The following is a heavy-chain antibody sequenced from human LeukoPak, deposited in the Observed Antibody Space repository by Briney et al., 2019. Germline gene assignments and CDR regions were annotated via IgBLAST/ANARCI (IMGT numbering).Heavy chain of an antibody. J-gene: IGHJ6*02. Sequence: PSETLSLTCTVSGASITSYYWSWIRQPRGKGLEWIGYIFYSGGTNYNPSLKSRVTMSVDTSKNQLSLNLSSVTAADTAAYYCARDCSGGRCYNGIVAGMDVWGQGTTVTVSS. CDR1: GASITSYY. CDR3: ARDCSGGRCYNGIVAGMDV. D-gene: IGHD2-15*01. CDR2: IFYSGGT. V-gene: IGHV4-59*01.